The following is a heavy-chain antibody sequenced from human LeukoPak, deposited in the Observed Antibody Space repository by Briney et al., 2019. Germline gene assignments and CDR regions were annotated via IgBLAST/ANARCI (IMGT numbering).Heavy chain of an antibody. Sequence: SETLSLTCTVSGGSISSYYWSWIRQPPGKGLEWIGYIYYSGSTNYNPSLRSRVTISVDTSKNQFSLKLSSVTAADTAVYYCARGYYYYGMDVWGQGTTVTVSS. V-gene: IGHV4-59*01. CDR1: GGSISSYY. CDR2: IYYSGST. J-gene: IGHJ6*02. CDR3: ARGYYYYGMDV.